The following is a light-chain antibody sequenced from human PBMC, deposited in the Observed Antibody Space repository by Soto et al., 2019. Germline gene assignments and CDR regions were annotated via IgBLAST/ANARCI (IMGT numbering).Light chain of an antibody. V-gene: IGKV1-5*01. CDR3: QQYYISWS. J-gene: IGKJ1*01. CDR1: QFVSSF. CDR2: DVS. Sequence: DIQMTQSPSTLSASVGDRVTITCRASQFVSSFLGCYQQKPGKVPKLLIFDVSILASGVPSRFSGSGSGTEFTLTISSLQPEDFATYSCQQYYISWSFGQGTKVDIK.